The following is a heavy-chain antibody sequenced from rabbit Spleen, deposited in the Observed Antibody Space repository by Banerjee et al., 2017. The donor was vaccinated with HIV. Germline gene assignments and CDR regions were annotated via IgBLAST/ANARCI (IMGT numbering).Heavy chain of an antibody. CDR2: INTGSGNT. Sequence: QEQLEESGGALVKPGASLTLTCTASGFSFSPGYYMGWVRQAPGKGLEWSGCINTGSGNTYYASWAKGRYTISKTSSTTVTLQMTSLTAADTATYFCARDLPSSEGGSNGLDLKLWGPGTLVTVS. D-gene: IGHD1-1*01. CDR3: ARDLPSSEGGSNGLDLKL. V-gene: IGHV1S45*01. J-gene: IGHJ6*01. CDR1: GFSFSPGYY.